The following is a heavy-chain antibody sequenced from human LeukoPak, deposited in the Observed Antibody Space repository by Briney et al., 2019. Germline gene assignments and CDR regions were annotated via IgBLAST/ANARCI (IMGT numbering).Heavy chain of an antibody. J-gene: IGHJ4*02. CDR2: ISTYNGHT. CDR1: GYTFTSYG. V-gene: IGHV1-18*01. CDR3: ARDYVRGVGAGRPRPPFDY. Sequence: ASVKVSCKASGYTFTSYGISWLRQAPGQGLEWMGWISTYNGHTNYAQKLQGRVTMTTDTSTNTAYMELRNLRSDDTAVYYCARDYVRGVGAGRPRPPFDYWGQGTLVTVSS. D-gene: IGHD3-10*02.